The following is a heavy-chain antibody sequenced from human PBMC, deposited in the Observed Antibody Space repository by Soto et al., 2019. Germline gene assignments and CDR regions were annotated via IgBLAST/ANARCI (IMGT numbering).Heavy chain of an antibody. CDR1: GYSFTRYW. V-gene: IGHV5-51*01. J-gene: IGHJ6*02. CDR2: IYPGDLDI. D-gene: IGHD4-17*01. CDR3: VRDALRGGYYYYGMDV. Sequence: PGESLKISCKGSGYSFTRYWIGWVRQMPGKGLEWMGIIYPGDLDIRYSPSFRGQVTISVDRSTSTAYLQWNSLKASDTAIYYCVRDALRGGYYYYGMDVWGQGTKVTVSS.